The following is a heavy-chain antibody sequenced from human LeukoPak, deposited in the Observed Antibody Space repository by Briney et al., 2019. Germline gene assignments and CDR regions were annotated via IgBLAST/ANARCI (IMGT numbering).Heavy chain of an antibody. V-gene: IGHV3-48*03. D-gene: IGHD3-16*01. CDR1: GFTFSSYE. CDR3: ARDIGGYSDY. J-gene: IGHJ4*02. CDR2: ISSSGSTI. Sequence: GGSLRLSCAASGFTFSSYEMNWVRQAPGKGLEWVSYISSSGSTIYYADSVKGRFTISRDNSKNTLYLQMNSLRAEDTAVYYCARDIGGYSDYWGQGTLVTVSS.